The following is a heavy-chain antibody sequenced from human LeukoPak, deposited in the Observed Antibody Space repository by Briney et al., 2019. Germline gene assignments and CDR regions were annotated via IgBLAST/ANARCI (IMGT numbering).Heavy chain of an antibody. CDR1: GVSISDYH. D-gene: IGHD1-26*01. J-gene: IGHJ4*02. CDR3: ARMYSGTSYYFDF. V-gene: IGHV4-59*01. CDR2: FSYSGST. Sequence: SETLSLTCSVSGVSISDYHWTWIRQPPAKGLEWMGYFSYSGSTRYNPSLKSRVTMSVDTSKNQFSLRLISVAAADTAVYYCARMYSGTSYYFDFWGQGTLVTVSS.